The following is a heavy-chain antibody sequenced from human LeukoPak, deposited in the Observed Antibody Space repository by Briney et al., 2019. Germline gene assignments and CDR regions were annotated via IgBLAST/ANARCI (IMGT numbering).Heavy chain of an antibody. CDR3: ASLTYYDFWSGYYIWFDP. Sequence: PSETLSPTCAVYGESFSGYYWSWIRQPPGKGLEWIGEINHSGSTNYNPSLKSRVTISVDTSKNQFSLKLRSVTAADTAVYYCASLTYYDFWSGYYIWFDPWGQGTLVTVSS. J-gene: IGHJ5*02. D-gene: IGHD3-3*01. CDR2: INHSGST. V-gene: IGHV4-34*01. CDR1: GESFSGYY.